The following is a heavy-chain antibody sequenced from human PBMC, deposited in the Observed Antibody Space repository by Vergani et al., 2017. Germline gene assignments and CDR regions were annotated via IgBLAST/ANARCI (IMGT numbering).Heavy chain of an antibody. CDR2: ISSSGSTI. D-gene: IGHD3-3*01. V-gene: IGHV3-11*04. CDR3: ARGGEDHDKYYDFWSGYYLPPCDY. CDR1: GFTFSDYY. Sequence: VQLVESGGGLVKPGGSLRLSCAASGFTFSDYYMSWIRQAPGKGLEWVSYISSSGSTIYYADSVKGPFTISRDNAKNSLYLQMNSLRAEDTAVYYCARGGEDHDKYYDFWSGYYLPPCDYWGQGTLVTVSS. J-gene: IGHJ4*02.